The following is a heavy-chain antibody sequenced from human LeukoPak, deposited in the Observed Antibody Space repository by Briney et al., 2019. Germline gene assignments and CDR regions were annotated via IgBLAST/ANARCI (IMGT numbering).Heavy chain of an antibody. J-gene: IGHJ6*03. V-gene: IGHV3-48*01. Sequence: GGSLRLSCAASGFTFSTYSMNWVRQAPGKGLEWVSYISSSTTTIYYADSVKGRFTISRDNAKNSLYLQMNSLRAEDTAVYYCARDPLLRFGASFYYMDVWGKGTTVTVSS. CDR1: GFTFSTYS. CDR3: ARDPLLRFGASFYYMDV. CDR2: ISSSTTTI. D-gene: IGHD3-10*01.